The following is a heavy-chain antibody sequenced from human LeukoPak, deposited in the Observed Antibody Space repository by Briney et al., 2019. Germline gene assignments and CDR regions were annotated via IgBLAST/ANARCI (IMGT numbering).Heavy chain of an antibody. V-gene: IGHV5-51*01. J-gene: IGHJ3*02. CDR1: GYSFTSYW. CDR2: IYPGDSDT. D-gene: IGHD6-19*01. CDR3: ARHRAVAELHDAFDI. Sequence: GESLKISCKGSGYSFTSYWIGWVRQMPGKGLEWMGIIYPGDSDTRYSPSFQGQVTISADKSISTAYLQWSSLKASDTAMYYCARHRAVAELHDAFDIWGQGTMVTVSS.